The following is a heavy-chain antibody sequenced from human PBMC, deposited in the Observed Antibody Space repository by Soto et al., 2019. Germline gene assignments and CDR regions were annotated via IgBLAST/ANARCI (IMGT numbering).Heavy chain of an antibody. CDR1: GFTFSSYA. J-gene: IGHJ3*02. CDR2: ISGSGGST. D-gene: IGHD2-15*01. V-gene: IGHV3-23*01. Sequence: GALRLSCAASGFTFSSYAMSWVRQAPGKGLEWVSAISGSGGSTYYADSVKGRFTISRDNSKNTLYLQMNSLRAEDTAVYYCAKAYCSGGSCYSANAFDIWGQGTMVTVSS. CDR3: AKAYCSGGSCYSANAFDI.